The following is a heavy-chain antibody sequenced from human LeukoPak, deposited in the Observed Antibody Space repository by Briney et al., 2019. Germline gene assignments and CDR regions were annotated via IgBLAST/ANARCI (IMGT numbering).Heavy chain of an antibody. CDR1: GFTFSTYS. D-gene: IGHD2-15*01. CDR2: ISSSSSNI. V-gene: IGHV3-48*01. J-gene: IGHJ6*03. CDR3: AKVMPPGRIRFYSYYMDV. Sequence: SGGSLRLSCAASGFTFSTYSMNWVRQAPGKGLEWVSYISSSSSNIYYADSVKGRFTISRDKSKNTLSLQMNGLRVEDTAVYYCAKVMPPGRIRFYSYYMDVWGKGTTVTVS.